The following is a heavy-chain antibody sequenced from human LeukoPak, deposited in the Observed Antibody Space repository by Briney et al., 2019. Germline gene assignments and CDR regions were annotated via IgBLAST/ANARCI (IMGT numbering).Heavy chain of an antibody. CDR2: IYYSGST. V-gene: IGHV4-59*08. D-gene: IGHD3/OR15-3a*01. Sequence: SETLSLTCTVSGGSISSYYWSWIRQPPGKGLEWIGYIYYSGSTNYNPSLKSRVTISVDTSKNQFSLKLSPVTAADTAVYYCARNDLPPYPLFDYWGQGTLVTVSS. J-gene: IGHJ4*02. CDR3: ARNDLPPYPLFDY. CDR1: GGSISSYY.